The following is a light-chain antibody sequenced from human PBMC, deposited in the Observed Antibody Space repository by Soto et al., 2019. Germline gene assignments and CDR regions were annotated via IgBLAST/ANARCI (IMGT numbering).Light chain of an antibody. J-gene: IGKJ1*01. CDR1: HSVTTH. Sequence: EIVLTQCPDTLSLSPGERSTLXXWASHSVTTHLAWFQQRPGQTPSXLIYDASTRAPGIPARFSGRGSGADFTLTISSLEPEDFAVYYCQQRSDSITFGQGTKVDIK. CDR3: QQRSDSIT. CDR2: DAS. V-gene: IGKV3-11*01.